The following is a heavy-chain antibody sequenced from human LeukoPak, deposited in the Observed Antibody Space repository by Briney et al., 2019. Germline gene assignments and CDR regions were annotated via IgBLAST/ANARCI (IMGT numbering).Heavy chain of an antibody. CDR2: IKSKTEGGTT. CDR1: GFTVSSAW. D-gene: IGHD5-18*01. V-gene: IGHV3-15*01. Sequence: GGSLRLSCVASGFTVSSAWMSWVRQAPGKGLEWVGRIKSKTEGGTTEYAAPVKGRFTISRDDSKNTLYPRMNSLKTEDTALYYCTTNTAFDYWGQGTLVTVSS. CDR3: TTNTAFDY. J-gene: IGHJ4*02.